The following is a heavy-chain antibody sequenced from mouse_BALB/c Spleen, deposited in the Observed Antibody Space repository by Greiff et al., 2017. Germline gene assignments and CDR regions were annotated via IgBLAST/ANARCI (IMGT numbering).Heavy chain of an antibody. CDR1: GFTFSSYT. V-gene: IGHV5-9*03. J-gene: IGHJ4*01. CDR2: ISSGGGNT. Sequence: EVKLMESGGGLVKPGGSLKLSCAASGFTFSSYTMAWVRQTPEKRLEWVATISSGGGNTYYPDSVKGRFTISRDNAKNNLYLQMSSLRSEDTALYDCAIYLGPQNAMDYWGQGTSVTVSS. CDR3: AIYLGPQNAMDY.